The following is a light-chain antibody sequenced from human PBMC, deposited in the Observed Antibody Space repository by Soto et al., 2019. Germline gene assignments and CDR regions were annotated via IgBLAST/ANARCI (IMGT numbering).Light chain of an antibody. J-gene: IGKJ1*01. CDR3: HQYNSYT. V-gene: IGKV1-5*01. CDR2: HAS. CDR1: QSISTW. Sequence: IQMTQSPSTLPASVGDRVTLTCRASQSISTWLAWYQQKPGTAPKVLIYHASNLQSGVPSRFSGSGSGTAFTLTIISMQPDDFATYYYHQYNSYTFGQGTKVDIK.